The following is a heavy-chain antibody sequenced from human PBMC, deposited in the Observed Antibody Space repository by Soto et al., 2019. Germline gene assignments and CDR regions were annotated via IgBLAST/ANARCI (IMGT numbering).Heavy chain of an antibody. V-gene: IGHV3-9*01. Sequence: EVQLVESGGGLVQPDRSLRLSCAASGFTFDDYGMHWVRQAPGKGLEWVSGISFYSGSIGYADSVKGRFTISRDNAKKSLYLQMNSLRAEDTAFYYCAKSTGGTANGMDVWGQGTTVTVSS. J-gene: IGHJ6*02. CDR1: GFTFDDYG. CDR2: ISFYSGSI. CDR3: AKSTGGTANGMDV. D-gene: IGHD2-8*02.